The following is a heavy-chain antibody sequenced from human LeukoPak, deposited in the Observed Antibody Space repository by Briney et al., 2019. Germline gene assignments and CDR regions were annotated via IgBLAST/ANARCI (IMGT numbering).Heavy chain of an antibody. CDR1: GFSSRNYW. V-gene: IGHV3-7*01. CDR2: IKQDGSEK. CDR3: ARDGEPPYTTSWHYY. Sequence: GGSLRLSCAASGFSSRNYWMSWVRPAPEKGLEWVANIKQDGSEKYYVDSVKGRFTISRDNAKNSLFLQMDGLRVDDTGLYYCARDGEPPYTTSWHYYWGQGTLVIVSS. D-gene: IGHD2-2*01. J-gene: IGHJ4*02.